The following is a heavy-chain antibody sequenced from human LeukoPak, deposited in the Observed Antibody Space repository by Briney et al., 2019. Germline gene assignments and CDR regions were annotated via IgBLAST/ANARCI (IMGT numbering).Heavy chain of an antibody. CDR1: GDTLTEFS. CDR3: ATLDGYGDYVGY. V-gene: IGHV1-24*01. D-gene: IGHD4-17*01. Sequence: ASVKVSCKVSGDTLTEFSMFWVRQAPGKGLEWMGGFYREDGETTYAQKFQGRVTTTEDTSTDTAYMELSSLRYEDTAVYYCATLDGYGDYVGYWGQGTVVTVSS. J-gene: IGHJ4*02. CDR2: FYREDGET.